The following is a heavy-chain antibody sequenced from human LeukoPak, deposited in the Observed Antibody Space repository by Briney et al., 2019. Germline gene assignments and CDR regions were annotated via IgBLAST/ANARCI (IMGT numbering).Heavy chain of an antibody. CDR1: GGSFSIYG. CDR2: IIPILGIA. CDR3: AGEPQQLGQGL. D-gene: IGHD6-13*01. Sequence: SSVNVSCKGSGGSFSIYGISWVRQAPGQGIEWMGRIIPILGIANYAQKFQGRVTITADKSTSTAYMELSSLRSEDTAVYYCAGEPQQLGQGLWGQGTLVTVSS. J-gene: IGHJ4*02. V-gene: IGHV1-69*04.